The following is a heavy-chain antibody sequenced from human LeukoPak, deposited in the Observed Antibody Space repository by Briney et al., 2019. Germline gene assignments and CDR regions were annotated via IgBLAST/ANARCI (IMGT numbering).Heavy chain of an antibody. CDR1: GGSISSGDYY. V-gene: IGHV4-39*07. D-gene: IGHD3-22*01. CDR3: ARVHLSSGYYRLFDY. CDR2: IYYSGST. Sequence: SETLSLTCTVSGGSISSGDYYWGWIRQPPWKGLECIGSIYYSGSTYYNPSLKSRVTISVDTSKNQFSLKLSSVTAADTAVYYCARVHLSSGYYRLFDYWGQGTLVTVSS. J-gene: IGHJ4*02.